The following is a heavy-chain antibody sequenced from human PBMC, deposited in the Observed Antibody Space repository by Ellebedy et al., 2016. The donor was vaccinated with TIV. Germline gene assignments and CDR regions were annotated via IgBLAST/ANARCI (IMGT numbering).Heavy chain of an antibody. Sequence: MPSETLSLTCAVYGGSFSGYYWSWIRQPPGKGLEWIGYIFYSGSTKYNPSLKSRVTISVDTSKDQFSLKLSSVTAADTAVYYCATSGHPLYGMDVWGQGTTVTVSS. J-gene: IGHJ6*02. CDR3: ATSGHPLYGMDV. CDR2: IFYSGST. V-gene: IGHV4-59*01. CDR1: GGSFSGYY.